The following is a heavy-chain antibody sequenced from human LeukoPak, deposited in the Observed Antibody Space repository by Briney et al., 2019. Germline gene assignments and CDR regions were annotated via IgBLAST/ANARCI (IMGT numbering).Heavy chain of an antibody. D-gene: IGHD6-13*01. Sequence: GGSLRLSCAASGFTFSSYSMNWVRQAPGKGLEWASSISSSSSYIYYADSVKGRFTISRDNAKNSLYLQMNSLRAEDTAVYYCARNREGPGIAAAGPPGAWGQGTLVTVSS. CDR1: GFTFSSYS. CDR3: ARNREGPGIAAAGPPGA. V-gene: IGHV3-21*01. CDR2: ISSSSSYI. J-gene: IGHJ5*02.